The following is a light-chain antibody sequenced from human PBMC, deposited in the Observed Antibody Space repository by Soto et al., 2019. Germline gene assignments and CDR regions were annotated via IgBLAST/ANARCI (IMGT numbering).Light chain of an antibody. Sequence: QSALTQPTSVSGSPGQSITISCTGTSSDVGGYNYVSWYQKYPGKAPKLMIYDVSNRPSGVSNRFSGSKSGNTASLTISGLQAEDEADYYCSSYTRSSTVVFGGGTKLTVL. CDR3: SSYTRSSTVV. CDR2: DVS. J-gene: IGLJ2*01. V-gene: IGLV2-14*01. CDR1: SSDVGGYNY.